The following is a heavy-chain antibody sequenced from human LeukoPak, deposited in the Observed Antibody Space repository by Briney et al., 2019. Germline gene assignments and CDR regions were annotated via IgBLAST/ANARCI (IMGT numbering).Heavy chain of an antibody. D-gene: IGHD2/OR15-2a*01. V-gene: IGHV1-46*01. Sequence: ASVKVSCKASGYTFTSYYMHWVRQAPGQGLEWMGIINPSGGSTSYAQKFQGRVTMTRDTSTSTVYMELSSLRSEDTAVYYCATAPNSEEGAFDIWGQGTMVTVSS. CDR3: ATAPNSEEGAFDI. CDR2: INPSGGST. CDR1: GYTFTSYY. J-gene: IGHJ3*02.